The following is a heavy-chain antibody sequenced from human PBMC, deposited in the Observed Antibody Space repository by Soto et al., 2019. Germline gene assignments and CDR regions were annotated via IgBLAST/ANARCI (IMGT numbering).Heavy chain of an antibody. CDR2: IYPGDSDT. D-gene: IGHD2-15*01. CDR3: ARSYCSGGSCYSGDDAFDI. V-gene: IGHV5-51*03. CDR1: GYSFTSYW. J-gene: IGHJ3*02. Sequence: EVQLVQSGADVKKPGESLKISCKGSGYSFTSYWIGWVRQMPGKGLEWMGIIYPGDSDTRYSPSFQGQVTISADKSISTAYLQWSSLKASDTAMYYCARSYCSGGSCYSGDDAFDIWGQGTMVTVSS.